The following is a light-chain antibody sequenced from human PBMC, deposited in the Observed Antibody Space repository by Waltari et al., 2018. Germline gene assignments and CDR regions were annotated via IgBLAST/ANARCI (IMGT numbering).Light chain of an antibody. CDR1: SSNIRAGYD. CDR3: QSYDSSLSAV. J-gene: IGLJ3*02. CDR2: AYS. V-gene: IGLV1-40*01. Sequence: QSVLTQPPSVSGATGQRVTISCTGSSSNIRAGYDVPWYQQLPGAAPKRLIYAYSNRPSGVPDRFYGSRSGTSSSLGITGLQAEDEADYYCQSYDSSLSAVFGGGTKLTVL.